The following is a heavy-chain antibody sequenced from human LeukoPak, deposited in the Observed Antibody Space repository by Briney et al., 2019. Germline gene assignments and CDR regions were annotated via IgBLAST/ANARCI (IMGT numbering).Heavy chain of an antibody. V-gene: IGHV4-59*02. D-gene: IGHD4-23*01. CDR1: GGSVTGYY. J-gene: IGHJ3*02. CDR3: ARGLPGCCGGNDAFYT. CDR2: IYYSGDT. Sequence: SETLSLTCTVSGGSVTGYYWSWIRQPPGKGLEWIGYIYYSGDTNYNPSLKSRVTISVDTSKNQFSLKLSSVTAADTALYYCARGLPGCCGGNDAFYTSGHGTVVIVS.